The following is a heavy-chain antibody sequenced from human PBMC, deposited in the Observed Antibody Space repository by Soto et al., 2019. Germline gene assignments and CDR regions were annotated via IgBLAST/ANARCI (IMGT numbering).Heavy chain of an antibody. Sequence: QLQLQESGSGLVKPSQTLSLTCAVSGGSISSGGYSWSWIRQPPGKGLVWIWNIYHSGSTYYNPSLKSRFTLSLDRSKIQFCLKVFSVSAADAAVYYCARTHASVTSYDYLGEGTLVTV. CDR2: IYHSGST. J-gene: IGHJ4*02. CDR1: GGSISSGGYS. V-gene: IGHV4-30-2*01. D-gene: IGHD3-10*01. CDR3: ARTHASVTSYDY.